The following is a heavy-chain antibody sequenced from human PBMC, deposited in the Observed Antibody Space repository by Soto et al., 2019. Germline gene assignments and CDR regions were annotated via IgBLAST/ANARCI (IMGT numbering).Heavy chain of an antibody. CDR2: ISGSGGST. CDR1: GFTFSSYA. D-gene: IGHD5-12*01. V-gene: IGHV3-23*01. CDR3: AKDRRRDYLHSGYEPYFDY. Sequence: GGSLRLSCAASGFTFSSYAMSWVRQAPGKGLEWVSAISGSGGSTYYADSVKGRFTISRDNSKNTLYLQMNSLRAEDTAVYYCAKDRRRDYLHSGYEPYFDYWGQGALVTVSS. J-gene: IGHJ4*02.